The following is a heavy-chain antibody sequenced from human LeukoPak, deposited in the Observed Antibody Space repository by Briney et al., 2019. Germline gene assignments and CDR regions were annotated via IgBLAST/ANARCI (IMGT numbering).Heavy chain of an antibody. CDR3: AKPRATYYDFWSGPRHGMDV. Sequence: GGSLRLSCAASGFTFSSYGMHWVRQAPGKGLEWVAVISYDGSNKYYADSVKGRFTISRDNSKNTLYLQMNSLRAEDTAVYYCAKPRATYYDFWSGPRHGMDVWGQGTTVTVSS. J-gene: IGHJ6*02. CDR2: ISYDGSNK. CDR1: GFTFSSYG. D-gene: IGHD3-3*01. V-gene: IGHV3-30*18.